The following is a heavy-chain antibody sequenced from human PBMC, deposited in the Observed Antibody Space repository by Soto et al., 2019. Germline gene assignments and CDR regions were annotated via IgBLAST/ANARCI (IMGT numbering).Heavy chain of an antibody. CDR3: ASRKGQQPEYYFDD. J-gene: IGHJ4*02. D-gene: IGHD6-13*01. CDR2: IYYSGST. CDR1: GGSISSYY. V-gene: IGHV4-59*01. Sequence: PXETLSLRCTVSGGSISSYYWSWIRQPPGKGLEWIGYIYYSGSTNYNPSLKSRVTISVDTSKNQFSLKLSSVTAADTAVYYCASRKGQQPEYYFDDWGQGTLVTVSS.